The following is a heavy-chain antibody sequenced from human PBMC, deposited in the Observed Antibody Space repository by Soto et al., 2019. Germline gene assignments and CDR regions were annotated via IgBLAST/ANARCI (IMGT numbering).Heavy chain of an antibody. D-gene: IGHD6-6*01. V-gene: IGHV4-4*02. Sequence: SETLSLTCAVSGGSISSSNWWSWVRQPPGKGLEWIGEIYHSGSTNYNPSLKSRVTISVDKSKNQFSLKLSSVTAADTAVYYCARDCSSSSGSWFDPWGQGTLVTAPQ. J-gene: IGHJ5*02. CDR3: ARDCSSSSGSWFDP. CDR2: IYHSGST. CDR1: GGSISSSNW.